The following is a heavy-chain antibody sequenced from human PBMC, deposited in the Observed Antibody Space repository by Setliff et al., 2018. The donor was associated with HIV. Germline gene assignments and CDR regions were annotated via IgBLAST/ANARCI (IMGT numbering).Heavy chain of an antibody. CDR1: GGSMGSHY. J-gene: IGHJ3*01. CDR3: ARGRPATLFGVVVPTVAAFDV. V-gene: IGHV4-34*01. Sequence: SETLSLTCVISGGSMGSHYWTWIRQSPENGLEWIGQITHSGITNYNPSLNSRVTISVDTSKNQFSLNLTSVTAADTALYYCARGRPATLFGVVVPTVAAFDVWGQGTKVT. D-gene: IGHD3-3*01. CDR2: ITHSGIT.